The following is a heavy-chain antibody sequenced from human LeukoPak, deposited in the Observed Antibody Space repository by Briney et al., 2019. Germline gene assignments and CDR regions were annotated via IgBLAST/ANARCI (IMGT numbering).Heavy chain of an antibody. J-gene: IGHJ5*02. Sequence: SETLSLTCTVSGGSISSYYWSWIRQPPGKGLEWIGYIYYSGSTNYNPSLKSRVTISVDTSKNQFSLKLSSVTAADTAVYYCASYYYGSADNWFDPWGQGTLVTVSS. CDR3: ASYYYGSADNWFDP. V-gene: IGHV4-59*08. CDR2: IYYSGST. D-gene: IGHD3-10*01. CDR1: GGSISSYY.